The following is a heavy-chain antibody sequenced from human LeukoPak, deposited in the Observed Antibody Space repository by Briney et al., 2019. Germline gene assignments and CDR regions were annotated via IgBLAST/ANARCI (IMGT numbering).Heavy chain of an antibody. CDR1: GFTFSTYV. J-gene: IGHJ5*02. CDR3: ASEARGGLWFGDLLRTFGWFDP. Sequence: GGSLRLSCAASGFTFSTYVMSWVRQAPGKGLERVAGISASGGSTSYADSVKGRFTISRDNSKNTLYLQMTSLRAEDTAVYYCASEARGGLWFGDLLRTFGWFDPWGQGTLVTVSS. V-gene: IGHV3-23*01. CDR2: ISASGGST. D-gene: IGHD3-10*01.